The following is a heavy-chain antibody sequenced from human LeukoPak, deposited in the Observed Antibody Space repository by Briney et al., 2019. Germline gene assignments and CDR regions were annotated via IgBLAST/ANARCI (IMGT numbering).Heavy chain of an antibody. J-gene: IGHJ6*03. V-gene: IGHV4-59*01. CDR2: IYESEST. CDR1: GGSISNYF. D-gene: IGHD3-22*01. CDR3: ARSPPPFYDSSGYHYYYYMDV. Sequence: SETLSLTCTFSGGSISNYFWSWIRQPPGRGLEWIGYIYESESTNYNPSLKSRCTISPDTSKKKFSLKPTSVTAADTAVYYCARSPPPFYDSSGYHYYYYMDVWGKGATVTVSS.